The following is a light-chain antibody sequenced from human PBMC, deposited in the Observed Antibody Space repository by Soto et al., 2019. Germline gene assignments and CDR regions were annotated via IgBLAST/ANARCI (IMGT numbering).Light chain of an antibody. CDR1: SSDVGAYNY. CDR2: DVS. Sequence: QSVLTQPRSVSGSPGQSVTISCTGTSSDVGAYNYVSWYQQHPGKAPKLMTYDVSKRPSGVPDRFSGSKSGNTASLTISGLQAQDEADYYCCSYADNYGYVLGTGTKVT. J-gene: IGLJ1*01. V-gene: IGLV2-11*01. CDR3: CSYADNYGYV.